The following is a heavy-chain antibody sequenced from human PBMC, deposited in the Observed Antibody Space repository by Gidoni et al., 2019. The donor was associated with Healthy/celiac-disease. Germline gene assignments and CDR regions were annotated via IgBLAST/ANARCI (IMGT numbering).Heavy chain of an antibody. V-gene: IGHV1-24*01. J-gene: IGHJ6*02. CDR2: FDPEDGET. CDR1: GYTLTELS. CDR3: ATGLLRFLEWSPSDYYGMDV. Sequence: AEVKKPGASVKVSCKVSGYTLTELSMHWVRQAPGKGLEWMGGFDPEDGETIYAQKFQGRVTMTEDTSTDTAYMELSSLRSEDTAVYYCATGLLRFLEWSPSDYYGMDVWGQGTTVTVSS. D-gene: IGHD3-3*01.